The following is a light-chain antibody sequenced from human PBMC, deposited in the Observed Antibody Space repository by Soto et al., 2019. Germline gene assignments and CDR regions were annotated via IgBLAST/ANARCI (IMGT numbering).Light chain of an antibody. Sequence: DIQMTQSPSTLSASVGDRVTVTCRASQSISGWLAWYQQKPGKAPKLLIYDASTLESGVPSRFSGSGSGTEFTLTIRSPQPDYFSTYYCQQYSRHSPGTFGQGTKVDIK. V-gene: IGKV1-5*01. CDR2: DAS. CDR1: QSISGW. CDR3: QQYSRHSPGT. J-gene: IGKJ1*01.